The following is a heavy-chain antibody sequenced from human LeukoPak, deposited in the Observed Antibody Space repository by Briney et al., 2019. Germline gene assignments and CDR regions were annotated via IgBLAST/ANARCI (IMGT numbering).Heavy chain of an antibody. J-gene: IGHJ4*02. CDR2: IYYSGNT. CDR3: ARNVGRSSWNSGFDY. D-gene: IGHD6-13*01. V-gene: IGHV4-39*01. CDR1: GDSISSDYYY. Sequence: PSETVSHACTVSGDSISSDYYYWGWIRQPPGKGVEWIGTIYYSGNTYYNPSLKSRVTISVDTSKKQFSLKLRFVTAADTAIYYCARNVGRSSWNSGFDYWGQGTLVTVTS.